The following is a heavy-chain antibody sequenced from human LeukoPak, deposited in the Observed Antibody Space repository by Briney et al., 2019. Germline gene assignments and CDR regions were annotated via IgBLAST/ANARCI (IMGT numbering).Heavy chain of an antibody. CDR2: MNPNSGNT. CDR1: GYTFTSYD. V-gene: IGHV1-8*01. Sequence: ASVKVSCKASGYTFTSYDINWVRQATGQGLEWMGWMNPNSGNTGYAQKFQGRVTMTRNTSISTAYMELRSLRSDDTAVYYCARDPYYDILTGYYLPFDYWGQGTLVTVSS. J-gene: IGHJ4*02. D-gene: IGHD3-9*01. CDR3: ARDPYYDILTGYYLPFDY.